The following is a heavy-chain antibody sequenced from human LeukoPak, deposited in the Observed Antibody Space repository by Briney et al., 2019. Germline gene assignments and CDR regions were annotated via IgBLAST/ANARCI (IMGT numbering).Heavy chain of an antibody. D-gene: IGHD6-19*01. CDR3: ARERAVYDSGWDILDS. V-gene: IGHV1-46*01. CDR1: EYTFSGDY. Sequence: ASVKVSCKASEYTFSGDYMHWVRQAPGQGLEWMGTINPSDRTTYAQRFQGRITMTRDTSTSTVHMELSSLRSEDTAVYYCARERAVYDSGWDILDSWGQGTLVTVSS. J-gene: IGHJ4*02. CDR2: INPSDRT.